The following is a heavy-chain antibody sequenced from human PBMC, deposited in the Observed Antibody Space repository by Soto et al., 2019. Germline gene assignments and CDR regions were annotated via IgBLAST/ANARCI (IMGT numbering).Heavy chain of an antibody. D-gene: IGHD3-22*01. V-gene: IGHV3-49*04. Sequence: GGSLRLSCTGSGFNFGNYALSWVRQAPGKGPEWVGFIRSEAYGGTTDYAASVKGRFIISRDDSKSIAYLEINSLQTDDTAVYYCTRYYYESSGYYVYWGQGTLVTVSS. CDR2: IRSEAYGGTT. J-gene: IGHJ4*02. CDR1: GFNFGNYA. CDR3: TRYYYESSGYYVY.